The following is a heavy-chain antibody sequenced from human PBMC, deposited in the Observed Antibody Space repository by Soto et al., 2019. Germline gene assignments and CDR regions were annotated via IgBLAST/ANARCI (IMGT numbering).Heavy chain of an antibody. Sequence: QLQLQESGPGLVKPSETLSLTCTVSGGSISSSSYYWGWIRQPPGKGLEWIGSIYYSGSTYYNPSLKIRVTISVDTSNNQFSLRLRSVTAADTAVYYCARRYCDSIDWFDPWGQGTLVTVSS. V-gene: IGHV4-39*01. CDR2: IYYSGST. CDR3: ARRYCDSIDWFDP. J-gene: IGHJ5*02. CDR1: GGSISSSSYY. D-gene: IGHD3-22*01.